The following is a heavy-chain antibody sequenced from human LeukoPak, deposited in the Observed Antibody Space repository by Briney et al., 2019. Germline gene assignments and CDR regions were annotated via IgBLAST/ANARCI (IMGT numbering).Heavy chain of an antibody. V-gene: IGHV3-11*06. Sequence: GGSLRLSCAASGFTFNAFYMSWIRQAPGKGLEWVSYISGSGSDTNYADSVRGRFTISRDNAKNSLYLQMNSLRVEDTAFYYCARDLAYSRLDYWGQGMLVTVSS. CDR3: ARDLAYSRLDY. J-gene: IGHJ4*02. D-gene: IGHD5-18*01. CDR1: GFTFNAFY. CDR2: ISGSGSDT.